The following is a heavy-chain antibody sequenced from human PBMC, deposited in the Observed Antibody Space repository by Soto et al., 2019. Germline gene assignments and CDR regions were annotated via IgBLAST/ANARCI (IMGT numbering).Heavy chain of an antibody. Sequence: GGSLRLSCAASGFTFSSYAMSWVRQAPGKGLEWVSAISGSGGSTYYADSVKGRFTISRDNSKNTLYLQMNSLRAEDTAVYYCAKDPVIWFGELLIEDYLPYGMDVWGQGTTVTVSS. CDR2: ISGSGGST. CDR1: GFTFSSYA. CDR3: AKDPVIWFGELLIEDYLPYGMDV. D-gene: IGHD3-10*01. V-gene: IGHV3-23*01. J-gene: IGHJ6*02.